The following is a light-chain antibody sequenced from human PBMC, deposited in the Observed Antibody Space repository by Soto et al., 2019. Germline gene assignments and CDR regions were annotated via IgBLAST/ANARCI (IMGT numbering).Light chain of an antibody. J-gene: IGLJ1*01. CDR1: RRDVGGYNY. V-gene: IGLV2-14*01. CDR2: EVT. Sequence: QSALTQPASVSGSPGQSITISCTGTRRDVGGYNYVSWYQQYPGKSPKLLIYEVTHRPSGVSNRFSGSKSGNTASLTISGLRAEDEDDYDCSSYTISNTLPFVFGTGTKLTVL. CDR3: SSYTISNTLPFV.